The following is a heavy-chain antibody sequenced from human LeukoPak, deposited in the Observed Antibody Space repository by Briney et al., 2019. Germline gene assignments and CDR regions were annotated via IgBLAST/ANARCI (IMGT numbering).Heavy chain of an antibody. CDR1: GFTFSSYA. Sequence: GGSLRLSCEASGFTFSSYAMSGVRQAPGKGLEWVSGISTNGGSTSYADSVKGRLTISRDNPRNMLYMEMNSLRAEDTAVYYCAISIAAAGAFDYWGQGTLVTVSS. CDR2: ISTNGGST. CDR3: AISIAAAGAFDY. J-gene: IGHJ4*02. V-gene: IGHV3-23*01. D-gene: IGHD6-13*01.